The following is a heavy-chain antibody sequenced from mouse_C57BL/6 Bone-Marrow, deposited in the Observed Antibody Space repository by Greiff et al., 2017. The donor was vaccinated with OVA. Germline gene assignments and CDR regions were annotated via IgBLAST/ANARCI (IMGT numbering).Heavy chain of an antibody. D-gene: IGHD1-1*02. J-gene: IGHJ4*01. CDR2: INPGSGGT. V-gene: IGHV1-54*01. CDR3: ARNYAVYYAMDY. CDR1: GYAFTNYL. Sequence: QVHVKQSGAELVRPGTSVKVSCKASGYAFTNYLIEWVKQRPGQGLEWIGVINPGSGGTNYNEKFKGKATLTADKSSSTAYMQLSSLTSEDSAVYFCARNYAVYYAMDYWGQGTSVTVSS.